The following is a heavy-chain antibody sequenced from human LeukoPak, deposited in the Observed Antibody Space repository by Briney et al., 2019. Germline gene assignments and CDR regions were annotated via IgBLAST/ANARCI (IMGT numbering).Heavy chain of an antibody. CDR1: GFTFSSWA. J-gene: IGHJ4*02. CDR3: ARDSSYSSGWFYY. D-gene: IGHD6-19*01. V-gene: IGHV3-33*01. Sequence: PGGSLRLSCAASGFTFSSWAMHWVRQAPGKGLEWVAVIWYDGGNKYYADSVKGRFTISRDNSKNTLYLQMNSLRAEDTAVYYCARDSSYSSGWFYYWGQGTLVTVSS. CDR2: IWYDGGNK.